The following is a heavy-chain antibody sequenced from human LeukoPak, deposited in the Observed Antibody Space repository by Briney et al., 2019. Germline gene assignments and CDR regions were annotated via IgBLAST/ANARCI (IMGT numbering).Heavy chain of an antibody. V-gene: IGHV1-8*01. CDR2: MNPNSGNT. D-gene: IGHD3-10*01. CDR1: GYTFTSYD. J-gene: IGHJ4*02. Sequence: ASVKVSCKASGYTFTSYDINWVRQATGQGVEWMGWMNPNSGNTGYAQKFQGRVTMTKNTSISPGYMELTSLRSEDTAVYYCARVTYYFGSGTFDYWGQGTLVSVSS. CDR3: ARVTYYFGSGTFDY.